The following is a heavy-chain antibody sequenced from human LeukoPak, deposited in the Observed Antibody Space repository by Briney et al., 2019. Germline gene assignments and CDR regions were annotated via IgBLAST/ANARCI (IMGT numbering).Heavy chain of an antibody. D-gene: IGHD5-24*01. CDR1: GGTFSSYA. CDR3: ARVGSYEVLGDGYNYYFDY. Sequence: GASVKVSCKASGGTFSSYAISWVRQAPGQGLEWMGRIIPILGIANYAQKFQGRVTITADKSTSTAYMELSSLRSEDTAVYYCARVGSYEVLGDGYNYYFDYWGQGTLVTVSS. J-gene: IGHJ4*02. V-gene: IGHV1-69*04. CDR2: IIPILGIA.